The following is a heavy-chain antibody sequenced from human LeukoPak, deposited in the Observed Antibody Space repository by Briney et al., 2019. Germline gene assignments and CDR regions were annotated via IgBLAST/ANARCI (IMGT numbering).Heavy chain of an antibody. CDR2: IYYSGST. V-gene: IGHV4-59*01. J-gene: IGHJ4*02. D-gene: IGHD6-19*01. Sequence: SETMSLTCTVSGVSISSYYWSWIRQPPGRGLEWVGYIYYSGSTNYNPSLKSRVTISVDTSKYQYSLKLSSVTAADTAVYYCARAPYSSGWWTYFDYWGQGTLVTVSS. CDR1: GVSISSYY. CDR3: ARAPYSSGWWTYFDY.